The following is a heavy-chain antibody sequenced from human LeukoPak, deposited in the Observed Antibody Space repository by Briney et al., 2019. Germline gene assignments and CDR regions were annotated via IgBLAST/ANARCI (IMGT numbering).Heavy chain of an antibody. V-gene: IGHV3-23*01. CDR1: GFTFSNHA. CDR2: ISGSGGIT. Sequence: ARGSLRLSCAASGFTFSNHAMTGVRQAPEKGLQWVSGISGSGGITYYADSVKGRFTISRDNSKNTLYLQINSLRAEDTAVYYCAKTRGPEGSSYYIMDVWGQGTPVTVSS. J-gene: IGHJ6*02. D-gene: IGHD2/OR15-2a*01. CDR3: AKTRGPEGSSYYIMDV.